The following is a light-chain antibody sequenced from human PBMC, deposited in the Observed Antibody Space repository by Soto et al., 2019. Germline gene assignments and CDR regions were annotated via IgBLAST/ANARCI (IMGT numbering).Light chain of an antibody. Sequence: QSALTQPASVSGSPGQSITISCTGTSSDVGSYHRVFWYQQHPGKAPKLMIYEVSKRTSGVSNRFSGSKSGNTASLTISGLQAEDEADYYCCSYAGSSTFVVFGGGTKLTLL. V-gene: IGLV2-23*02. J-gene: IGLJ2*01. CDR3: CSYAGSSTFVV. CDR2: EVS. CDR1: SSDVGSYHR.